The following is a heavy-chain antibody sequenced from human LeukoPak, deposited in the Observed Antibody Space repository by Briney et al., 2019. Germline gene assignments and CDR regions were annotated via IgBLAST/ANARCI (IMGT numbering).Heavy chain of an antibody. CDR1: GGSISSYY. CDR2: IYYSGST. CDR3: ARGKMATPHFDY. D-gene: IGHD5-24*01. V-gene: IGHV4-59*12. Sequence: SETLSLTCTVSGGSISSYYWSWIRQPPGKGLEWIGYIYYSGSTNYNPSLKSRVTISVDTSKNQFSLKLSSVTAADTAVYYCARGKMATPHFDYWGQGTLVTVSS. J-gene: IGHJ4*02.